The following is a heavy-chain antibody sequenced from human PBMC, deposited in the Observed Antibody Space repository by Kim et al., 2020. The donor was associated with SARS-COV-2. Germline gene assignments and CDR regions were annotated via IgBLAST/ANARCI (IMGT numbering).Heavy chain of an antibody. CDR1: GFTFSDYY. V-gene: IGHV3-11*06. D-gene: IGHD2-2*03. J-gene: IGHJ4*02. CDR3: ARDLGGYCSSTSCYGEGYFDY. CDR2: ISSSISYT. Sequence: GGSLRLSCAASGFTFSDYYMSWIRQAPGKGLEWVSYISSSISYTHYADSVKGRFTISRDHAKNSLYLQMNRLRAEDTAVYYCARDLGGYCSSTSCYGEGYFDYWGQGTLVTVSS.